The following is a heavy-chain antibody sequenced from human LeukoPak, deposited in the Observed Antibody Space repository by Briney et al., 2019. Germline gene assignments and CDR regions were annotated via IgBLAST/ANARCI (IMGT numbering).Heavy chain of an antibody. CDR2: IYPNGNT. V-gene: IGHV4-61*02. D-gene: IGHD3-3*01. CDR1: GGSISSGSYY. J-gene: IGHJ4*02. Sequence: SETLSLTCTVSGGSISSGSYYWSWIRQSADRGLEWIGRIYPNGNTNYNPSFKSRVTISVDTSKNQFSLKLTSVTAADTAVYYCATGTSGDFWSGYYGYWGQGTLVTVSS. CDR3: ATGTSGDFWSGYYGY.